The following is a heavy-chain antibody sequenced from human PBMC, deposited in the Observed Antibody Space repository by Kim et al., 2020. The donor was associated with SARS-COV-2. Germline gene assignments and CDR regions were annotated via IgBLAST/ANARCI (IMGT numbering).Heavy chain of an antibody. Sequence: VEGRFTISRDNTKNSLYLQVNSLSAEDTAVYYCARGGYSSRYYPEKEYFDYWGQGTLVTVSS. J-gene: IGHJ4*02. D-gene: IGHD3-22*01. V-gene: IGHV3-11*01. CDR3: ARGGYSSRYYPEKEYFDY.